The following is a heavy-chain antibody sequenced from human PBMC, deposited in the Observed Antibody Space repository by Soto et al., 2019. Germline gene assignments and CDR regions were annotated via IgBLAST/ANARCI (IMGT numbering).Heavy chain of an antibody. CDR1: GFKFSNYA. V-gene: IGHV3-15*01. CDR2: IKSKTDVGTT. J-gene: IGHJ4*02. CDR3: TTEGRIRGPY. Sequence: GGSLSLSCAASGFKFSNYAMSWVRQAPGKGLEWVGRIKSKTDVGTTDYAAPVKGRFTISRDDSKNTLYLQMNSLKTEDTAVYYCTTEGRIRGPYWGQGTLVTVSS.